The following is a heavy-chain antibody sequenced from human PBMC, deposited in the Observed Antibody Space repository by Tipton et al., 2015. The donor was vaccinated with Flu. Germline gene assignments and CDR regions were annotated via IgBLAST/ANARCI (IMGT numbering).Heavy chain of an antibody. CDR3: ARDAKVFGVGGWFDP. CDR1: GGSISSYY. J-gene: IGHJ5*02. CDR2: IYYSGST. D-gene: IGHD3-3*01. V-gene: IGHV4-59*01. Sequence: LRLSCTVSGGSISSYYWSWIRQPPGKGLEWIGYIYYSGSTNYNPSLKSRVTISVDTSKNQFSLKLSSVTAADTAVYYCARDAKVFGVGGWFDPWGQGTLVTVSS.